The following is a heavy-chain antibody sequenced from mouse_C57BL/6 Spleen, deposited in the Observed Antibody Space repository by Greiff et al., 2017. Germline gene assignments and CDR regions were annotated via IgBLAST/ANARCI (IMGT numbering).Heavy chain of an antibody. V-gene: IGHV1-9*01. CDR2: ILPGRGST. J-gene: IGHJ4*01. CDR1: GYTFTGYW. CDR3: ATLYGSSRYYAMDY. Sequence: QVQLQQSGAELMKPGASVKLSCKATGYTFTGYWIEWVKQRPGHGLEWIGEILPGRGSTNYNEKFKGKATFTADTSSNTAYMQLSSLTTEDSAIYYCATLYGSSRYYAMDYWGQGTSVTVSS. D-gene: IGHD1-1*01.